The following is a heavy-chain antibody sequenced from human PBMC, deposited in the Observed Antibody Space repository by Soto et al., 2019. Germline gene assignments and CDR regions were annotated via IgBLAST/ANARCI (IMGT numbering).Heavy chain of an antibody. CDR2: IIPIFGTA. Sequence: ASVKVSCKASGGTFSSYAISWVRQAPGQGLEWMGGIIPIFGTANYAQKFQGRVTITADESTSTAYMELSSLRSEDTAVYYCARQSPSNGDYRRLNYYYYGMDVWGQGTTVTVSS. CDR1: GGTFSSYA. J-gene: IGHJ6*02. CDR3: ARQSPSNGDYRRLNYYYYGMDV. D-gene: IGHD4-17*01. V-gene: IGHV1-69*13.